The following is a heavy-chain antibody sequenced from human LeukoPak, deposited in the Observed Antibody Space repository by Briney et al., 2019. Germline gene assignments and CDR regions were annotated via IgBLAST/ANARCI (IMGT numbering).Heavy chain of an antibody. J-gene: IGHJ5*02. D-gene: IGHD3-10*01. CDR3: ARYGSGSTWFDP. CDR2: INYSGST. Sequence: SETLSLTCTVSGGSISSDNYQWSWIRQPPGRGLEWIGYINYSGSTYYNPSLKSRVTISVDTSKNQFSLKLSSVTAADTAMYYCARYGSGSTWFDPWGQGTLVTVSS. CDR1: GGSISSDNYQ. V-gene: IGHV4-30-4*01.